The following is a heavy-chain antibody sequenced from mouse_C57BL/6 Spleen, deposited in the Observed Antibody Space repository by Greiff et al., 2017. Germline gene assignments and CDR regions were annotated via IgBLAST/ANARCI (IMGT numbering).Heavy chain of an antibody. CDR3: ARAYGSSPDWFAD. J-gene: IGHJ3*01. CDR2: IDPEDGET. V-gene: IGHV14-2*01. CDR1: GFNITDYY. D-gene: IGHD1-1*01. Sequence: VQLQQSGPELVKPGASVKLSCTASGFNITDYYMHWVQQRPEQGLEWIGRIDPEDGETKYAPKFQGKATITADTSSNTAYLQLSSLTSEDTSVFYCARAYGSSPDWFADWGQGTLVTVSA.